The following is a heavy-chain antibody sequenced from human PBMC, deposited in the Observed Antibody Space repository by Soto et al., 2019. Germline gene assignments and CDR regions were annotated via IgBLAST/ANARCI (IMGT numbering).Heavy chain of an antibody. V-gene: IGHV3-30*03. Sequence: QEQLVESGGGVVQPGRSLRLSCVTSGFTFNNYGMHWVRQAPGKGLEWVALISIDGSNKYYGDSVKGRFTISRDNSQPTFSLQMTSLTCEATAVYYCAIALPLWLPSPTTSSYWGQGTLVTVSS. CDR2: ISIDGSNK. CDR1: GFTFNNYG. J-gene: IGHJ4*02. CDR3: AIALPLWLPSPTTSSY. D-gene: IGHD1-1*01.